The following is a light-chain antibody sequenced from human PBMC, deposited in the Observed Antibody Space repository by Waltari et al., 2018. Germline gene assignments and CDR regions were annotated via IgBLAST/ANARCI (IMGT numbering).Light chain of an antibody. CDR2: EVT. Sequence: QSALTQPASVSGSPGQSITISCTGTSSDVGRYNLVSWYQQHPGKAPKLMIFEVTKRPSGVSNRFSGSTSGNTASLTISGLQAEDEADYGCSYAGSATPYVFGTGTKVTVL. CDR1: SSDVGRYNL. V-gene: IGLV2-23*02. J-gene: IGLJ1*01. CDR3: CSYAGSATPYV.